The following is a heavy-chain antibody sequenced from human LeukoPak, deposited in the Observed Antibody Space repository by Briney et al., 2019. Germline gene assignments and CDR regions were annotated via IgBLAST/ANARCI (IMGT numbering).Heavy chain of an antibody. D-gene: IGHD5-18*01. CDR3: VKSWGYSYGSSYGMDV. V-gene: IGHV3-66*01. J-gene: IGHJ6*02. Sequence: GGSLRLSCAASGFTVSSNYMSWVRQAPGRGLELVSLIYSGGNTDYPDSVKGRFTISRDNSKNVLFLQMNSLRAEDTAVYYCVKSWGYSYGSSYGMDVWGQGTTVTVSS. CDR1: GFTVSSNY. CDR2: IYSGGNT.